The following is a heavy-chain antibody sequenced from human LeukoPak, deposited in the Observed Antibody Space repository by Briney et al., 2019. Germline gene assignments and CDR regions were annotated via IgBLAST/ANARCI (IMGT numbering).Heavy chain of an antibody. D-gene: IGHD3-3*01. CDR2: MNPKSGHT. Sequence: ASVKVSCKASGFTFSDYDINWVRQAPGQGLEWMGCMNPKSGHTGYAQKFQDRITLTRNTSINTAYMELRSLRFEDTAVYYCAKAPSQRFLVWLLFYWGQGTLVTVSS. CDR1: GFTFSDYD. CDR3: AKAPSQRFLVWLLFY. J-gene: IGHJ4*03. V-gene: IGHV1-8*01.